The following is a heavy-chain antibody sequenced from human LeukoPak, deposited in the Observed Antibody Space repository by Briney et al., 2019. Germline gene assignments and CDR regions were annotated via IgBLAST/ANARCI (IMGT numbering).Heavy chain of an antibody. J-gene: IGHJ4*02. Sequence: GGSLRLSCAASGFTFSNYAMTWVRQAPGKGLEWASGISGSGGSTYYADSVKGRFIISRDISKNTLYLHMNSLTAEDTAIYYCAKTRCTDDTCYYRVWYFDYWGQGTLVTVSS. CDR1: GFTFSNYA. CDR2: ISGSGGST. CDR3: AKTRCTDDTCYYRVWYFDY. D-gene: IGHD2-8*01. V-gene: IGHV3-23*01.